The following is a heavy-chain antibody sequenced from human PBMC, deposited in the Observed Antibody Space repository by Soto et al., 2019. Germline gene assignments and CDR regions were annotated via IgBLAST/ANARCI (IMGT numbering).Heavy chain of an antibody. Sequence: QVQLVQSGAEVKKPGASVKVSCKASGYTFFTYGITWVRQAPGQGLEWMGWISTYDGNTDYAQKLQGRVTMTTDTSKRTAYMELRSLRSDDTAVYYCARKSSGSSWFDPWGQGTLVTVSS. D-gene: IGHD6-6*01. V-gene: IGHV1-18*01. J-gene: IGHJ5*02. CDR1: GYTFFTYG. CDR3: ARKSSGSSWFDP. CDR2: ISTYDGNT.